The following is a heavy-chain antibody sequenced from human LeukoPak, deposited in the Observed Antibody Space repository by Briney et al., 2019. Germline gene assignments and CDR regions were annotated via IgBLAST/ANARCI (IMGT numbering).Heavy chain of an antibody. D-gene: IGHD2-2*01. CDR1: GFTFDDYA. CDR2: ISWNSGSI. Sequence: GRSLRLSCAASGFTFDDYAMHWVRQAPGEGLEWVSGISWNSGSIGYADSVKGRFTISRDNAKNSLYLQMNSLRAEDTALYYCAKDVSAASYYYYYGMDVWGQGTTVTVSS. J-gene: IGHJ6*02. CDR3: AKDVSAASYYYYYGMDV. V-gene: IGHV3-9*01.